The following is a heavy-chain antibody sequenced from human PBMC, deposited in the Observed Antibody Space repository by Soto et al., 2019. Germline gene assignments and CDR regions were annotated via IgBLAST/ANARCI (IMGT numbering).Heavy chain of an antibody. CDR3: ARSPGYCSGGSCYSYYFDY. J-gene: IGHJ4*02. Sequence: GRSMRVSWATTKVDVSSNYMSWVRQAPGKGLEWVSVIYSGGSTYYADSVKGRFTISRHNSKNTLYLQMNSLRAEDTAVYYCARSPGYCSGGSCYSYYFDYWGQGT. CDR2: IYSGGST. D-gene: IGHD2-15*01. CDR1: KVDVSSNY. V-gene: IGHV3-53*04.